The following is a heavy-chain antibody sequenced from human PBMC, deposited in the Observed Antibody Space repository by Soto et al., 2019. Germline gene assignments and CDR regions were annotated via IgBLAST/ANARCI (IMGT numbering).Heavy chain of an antibody. CDR1: GFTFSDNA. CDR2: ISDDGDST. CDR3: AKSLSTAVNYGLDV. J-gene: IGHJ6*02. D-gene: IGHD2-2*01. V-gene: IGHV3-23*01. Sequence: LXLSCGASGFTFSDNAMTWVRQAPGKGLEWVSSISDDGDSTYYADSVKGRFAVSRDNSKNTLFLHMNSLGAEDTAVYYCAKSLSTAVNYGLDVWGQGTSVTVSS.